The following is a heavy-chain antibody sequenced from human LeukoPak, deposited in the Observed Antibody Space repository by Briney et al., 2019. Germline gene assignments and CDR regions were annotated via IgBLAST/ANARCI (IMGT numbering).Heavy chain of an antibody. CDR1: GFTFSTYT. J-gene: IGHJ4*02. Sequence: GGSLRLSCAASGFTFSTYTMNWVRQAPGKGLEWVSSISSSSRYIFYADSIKGQFTISRDNAKNSLYLQVNSLRAEDTAVYYDSSGYLDCWGQGTQVTVSS. V-gene: IGHV3-21*01. CDR2: ISSSSRYI. CDR3: SSGYLDC. D-gene: IGHD3-22*01.